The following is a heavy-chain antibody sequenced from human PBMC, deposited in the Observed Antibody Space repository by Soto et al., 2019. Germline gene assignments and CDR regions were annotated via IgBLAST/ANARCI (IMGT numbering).Heavy chain of an antibody. CDR1: GYTFTNYG. D-gene: IGHD6-13*01. CDR3: ARAVRIAPTGATLYYFYS. Sequence: ASVKVSFKASGYTFTNYGITWVRQAPGQGLEWMGWISAYNGNTHYTQRLQGRVTMTTDTSTSTAYMELRGLRSDDTAVYYCARAVRIAPTGATLYYFYSWGQGALVTVSS. V-gene: IGHV1-18*01. CDR2: ISAYNGNT. J-gene: IGHJ4*02.